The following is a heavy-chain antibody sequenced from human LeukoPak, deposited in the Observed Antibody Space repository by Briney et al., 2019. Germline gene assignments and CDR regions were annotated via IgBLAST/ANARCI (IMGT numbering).Heavy chain of an antibody. V-gene: IGHV1-18*01. Sequence: WVRQAPGQXXEWMGWISAYNGNTNYAQKLQGRVTMTTDTSTSTAYMELRSLRSDDTAVYYCARDGGAYSGYDYGAFDIWGQGTMVTVSS. CDR3: ARDGGAYSGYDYGAFDI. J-gene: IGHJ3*02. D-gene: IGHD5-12*01. CDR2: ISAYNGNT.